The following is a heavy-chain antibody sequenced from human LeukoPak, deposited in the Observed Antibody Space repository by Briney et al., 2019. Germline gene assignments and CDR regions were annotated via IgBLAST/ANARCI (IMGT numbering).Heavy chain of an antibody. V-gene: IGHV1-69*13. CDR2: ITPIFGTA. D-gene: IGHD1-26*01. Sequence: RASVKVSCKASGGTFSGYDVSWVRQAPGQGLEWMGEITPIFGTANYAHKSQGRVTITADESTSTAYMELSSLRYEDTAVYYCARSEWELTLDYWGQGTLLTVSS. J-gene: IGHJ4*02. CDR1: GGTFSGYD. CDR3: ARSEWELTLDY.